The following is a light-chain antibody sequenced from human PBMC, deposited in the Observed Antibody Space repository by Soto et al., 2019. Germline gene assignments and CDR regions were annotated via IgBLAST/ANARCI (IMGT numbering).Light chain of an antibody. Sequence: DIQMTQSPSTLSASVGDRVTITCRASQSISSWLAWYQQKPGKAPKLLIYKASSLESGVPSRFSGSGSGTEFTLTISSLQPDDFATYYYQQYNSYPWTFXQGTKVDIK. V-gene: IGKV1-5*03. J-gene: IGKJ1*01. CDR1: QSISSW. CDR3: QQYNSYPWT. CDR2: KAS.